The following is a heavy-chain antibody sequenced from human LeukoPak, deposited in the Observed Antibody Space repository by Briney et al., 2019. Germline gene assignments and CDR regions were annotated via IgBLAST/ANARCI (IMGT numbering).Heavy chain of an antibody. CDR1: GFTFSSYS. CDR3: ARYPVVAVDY. Sequence: GESLKISCAASGFTFSSYSMNWVRQAPGKGLEWVSSISSSSSYIYYADSVKGRFTISRDNAKNSLYLQMNSLRAEDTAVYYCARYPVVAVDYWGQGTLVTVSS. D-gene: IGHD2-15*01. V-gene: IGHV3-21*01. CDR2: ISSSSSYI. J-gene: IGHJ4*02.